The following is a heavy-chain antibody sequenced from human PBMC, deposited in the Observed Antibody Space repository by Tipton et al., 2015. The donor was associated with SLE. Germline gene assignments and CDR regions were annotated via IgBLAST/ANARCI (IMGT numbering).Heavy chain of an antibody. CDR1: GGSISSYY. J-gene: IGHJ6*02. CDR2: IYYSGST. CDR3: ARDTSGERSNYGMDV. V-gene: IGHV4-59*01. Sequence: LRLSCTVSGGSISSYYWSWIRQPPGKGLEWIGYIYYSGSTNYNPSLKSRVTISVDTSKNQFSLKLSFVTAADTAVYYCARDTSGERSNYGMDVWGQGTTVTVSS. D-gene: IGHD3-3*01.